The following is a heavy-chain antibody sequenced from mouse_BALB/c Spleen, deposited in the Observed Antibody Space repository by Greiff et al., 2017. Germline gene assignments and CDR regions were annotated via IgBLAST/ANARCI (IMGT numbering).Heavy chain of an antibody. CDR2: INPSTGYT. D-gene: IGHD1-1*01. CDR3: ARSFGSSYDAMDY. Sequence: QVQLQQSGAELAKPGASVKMSCKASGYTFTSYWMHWVKQRPGQGLEWIGYINPSTGYTEYNQKFKDKATLTADKSSSTAYMQLSSLTSEDSAVYYCARSFGSSYDAMDYWGQGTSVTVSS. J-gene: IGHJ4*01. V-gene: IGHV1-7*01. CDR1: GYTFTSYW.